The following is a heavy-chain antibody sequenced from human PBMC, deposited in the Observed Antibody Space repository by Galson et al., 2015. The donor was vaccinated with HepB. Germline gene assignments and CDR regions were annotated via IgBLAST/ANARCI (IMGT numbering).Heavy chain of an antibody. CDR3: ARGVLLWDGPDY. J-gene: IGHJ4*02. D-gene: IGHD3-10*01. V-gene: IGHV1-46*01. CDR2: INPSGGST. Sequence: SVKVSCKASGYKFTSYYMHWVRQAPEQGLEWMGIINPSGGSTDYAQKFRGRLTVTRDTSTSTVFMELSSLRSEDTAVYHCARGVLLWDGPDYWGQGTLVTVSS. CDR1: GYKFTSYY.